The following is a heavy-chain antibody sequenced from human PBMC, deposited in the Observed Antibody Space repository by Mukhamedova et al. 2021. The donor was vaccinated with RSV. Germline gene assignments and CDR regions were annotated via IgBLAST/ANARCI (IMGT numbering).Heavy chain of an antibody. CDR3: RRAGGY. Sequence: INQDGTEKYYVDSVRGRFTISRDNAKNSLYLQMNSLRPEDTAGDYCRRAGGYWGEGTVVTVSS. J-gene: IGHJ4*02. V-gene: IGHV3-7*01. CDR2: INQDGTEK.